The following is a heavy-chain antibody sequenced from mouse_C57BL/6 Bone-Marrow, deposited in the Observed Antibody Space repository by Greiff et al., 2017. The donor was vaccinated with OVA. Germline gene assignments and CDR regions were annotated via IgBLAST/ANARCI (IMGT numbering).Heavy chain of an antibody. CDR1: GYAFSSSW. Sequence: QVQLKESGPELVKPGASVKISCKASGYAFSSSWMNWVKQRPGKGLEWIGRIYPGDGDTNYNGKFKGKATLTADKSSSTAYMQRSSLTSEDSAVYFCARHEDGDYASYFDYWGQGTTLTVSS. J-gene: IGHJ2*01. D-gene: IGHD2-13*01. CDR2: IYPGDGDT. V-gene: IGHV1-82*01. CDR3: ARHEDGDYASYFDY.